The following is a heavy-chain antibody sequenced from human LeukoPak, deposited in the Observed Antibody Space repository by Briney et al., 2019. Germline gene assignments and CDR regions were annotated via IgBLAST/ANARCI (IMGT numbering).Heavy chain of an antibody. J-gene: IGHJ3*01. CDR1: GFTFSSDF. CDR3: VREDNAFNV. Sequence: GGSLRLSCVASGFTFSSDFMHWIRHAPGEGLMWVSQISGDETYTNYADSVKGRFTISRDNAKNTLYLQMNSLRAEDTAIYYCVREDNAFNVWGQGTPVTGSS. CDR2: ISGDETYT. V-gene: IGHV3-74*01.